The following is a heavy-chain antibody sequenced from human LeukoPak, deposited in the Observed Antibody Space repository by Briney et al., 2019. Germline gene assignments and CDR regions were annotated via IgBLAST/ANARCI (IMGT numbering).Heavy chain of an antibody. CDR1: GFDCSRYW. Sequence: PGGSLRLSCAASGFDCSRYWMTWVRQAPGKGLEWVANIEQDGGEEYYVDSVKGRFTISRDNAKNSLYLQMNSLRVEDTAVYYCARGRYVAWLFDYWGQGTLVTVSS. CDR3: ARGRYVAWLFDY. CDR2: IEQDGGEE. J-gene: IGHJ4*02. D-gene: IGHD3-9*01. V-gene: IGHV3-7*03.